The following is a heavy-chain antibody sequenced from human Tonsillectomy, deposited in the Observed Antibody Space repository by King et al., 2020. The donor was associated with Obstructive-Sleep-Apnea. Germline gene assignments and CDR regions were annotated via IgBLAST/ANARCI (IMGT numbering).Heavy chain of an antibody. CDR2: ISRSGSTI. V-gene: IGHV3-11*01. J-gene: IGHJ4*02. Sequence: VQLVESGGGLVKPGGSLRLSCAASGFTFNDYYMIWIRQAPGKGLEGVSYISRSGSTIYYADSVKGRFTISRDNAKNSLYLQMNSLRAEDTAVYYCARDPEELSGAVFDYWGQGTLVTVSS. CDR1: GFTFNDYY. CDR3: ARDPEELSGAVFDY. D-gene: IGHD3-16*02.